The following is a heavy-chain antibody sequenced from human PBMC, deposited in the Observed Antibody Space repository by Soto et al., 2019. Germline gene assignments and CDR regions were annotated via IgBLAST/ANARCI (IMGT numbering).Heavy chain of an antibody. Sequence: ASVKVSCKASGYTFTSYGISWVRQAPGQGLEWMGWISAYNGNTNYAQKLQGRVTMTTDTSTSTAYMELRSLRSDDTAVYYCARDGIPVVAATLGPNWFDPWGQGTLLTVSS. J-gene: IGHJ5*02. CDR1: GYTFTSYG. CDR3: ARDGIPVVAATLGPNWFDP. V-gene: IGHV1-18*04. D-gene: IGHD2-15*01. CDR2: ISAYNGNT.